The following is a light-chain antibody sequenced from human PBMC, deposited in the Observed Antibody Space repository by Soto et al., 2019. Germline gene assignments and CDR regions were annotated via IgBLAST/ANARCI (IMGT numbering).Light chain of an antibody. V-gene: IGKV1-5*03. CDR1: RSISSY. CDR2: KAS. Sequence: DIQMTQSPSSLSASVGDRVTIPCRARRSISSYLNWYQQKPVKAPKLLIYKASTLKSGVPSRFSGSGSGTEFTLTISSLQPDDFATYYCQHYNSYSEAFGQGTKVDIK. CDR3: QHYNSYSEA. J-gene: IGKJ1*01.